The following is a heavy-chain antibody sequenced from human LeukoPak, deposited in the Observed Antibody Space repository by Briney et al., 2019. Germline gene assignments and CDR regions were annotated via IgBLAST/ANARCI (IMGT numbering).Heavy chain of an antibody. CDR3: ARRKLHYDSSGYYYYFDY. Sequence: PSETPSLTCTVSGGSISSYYWGWIRQPPGKVLEWIGYIYYSGSTNYNASLKSRVTISVDTSKNQFSLKLSSVTAADTAVYYCARRKLHYDSSGYYYYFDYWGQGTLVTVSS. CDR2: IYYSGST. J-gene: IGHJ4*02. D-gene: IGHD3-22*01. V-gene: IGHV4-59*01. CDR1: GGSISSYY.